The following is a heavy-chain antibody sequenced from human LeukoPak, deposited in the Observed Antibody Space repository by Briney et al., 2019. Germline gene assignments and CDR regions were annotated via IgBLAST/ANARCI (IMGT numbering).Heavy chain of an antibody. J-gene: IGHJ5*02. CDR3: ARSVYGGWFGESCCWFDP. D-gene: IGHD3-10*01. CDR1: GGSISSGSYY. Sequence: PSETLSLTCTVSGGSISSGSYYWSWIRQPAGKGLEWIGRIYTSGSTNYNPSLKSRVTISVDTSKNQFSLKLSSVTAADTAVYYCARSVYGGWFGESCCWFDPWGQGTLVTVSS. V-gene: IGHV4-61*02. CDR2: IYTSGST.